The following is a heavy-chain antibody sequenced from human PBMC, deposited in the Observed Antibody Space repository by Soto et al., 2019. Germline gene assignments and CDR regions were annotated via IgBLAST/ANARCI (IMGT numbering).Heavy chain of an antibody. J-gene: IGHJ4*02. CDR2: ISSSSSNI. CDR1: GFIFSSYT. CDR3: AREDYAGASPRFDY. V-gene: IGHV3-21*01. Sequence: EVQLVESGGGLVKPGGSLRLSCAASGFIFSSYTMTWVRQAPGKGLEWVSSISSSSSNIEYADSVKGRFSVSRDNANTSLFLQINSLRAEDTAVYYCAREDYAGASPRFDYWGLGALVTVSS. D-gene: IGHD4-17*01.